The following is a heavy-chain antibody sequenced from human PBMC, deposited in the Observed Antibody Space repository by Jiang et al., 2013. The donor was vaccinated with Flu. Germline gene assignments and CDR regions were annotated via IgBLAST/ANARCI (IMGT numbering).Heavy chain of an antibody. CDR2: IIPIFGTA. V-gene: IGHV1-69*01. J-gene: IGHJ4*02. CDR3: ASAAALYDILTGYQESYFDY. Sequence: SGAEVKKPGSSVKVSCKASGGTFSSYAISWVRQAPGQGLEWMGGIIPIFGTANYAQKFQGRVTITADESTSTAYMELSSLRSEDTAVYYCASAAALYDILTGYQESYFDYWAEGTLGHRLL. D-gene: IGHD3-9*01. CDR1: GGTFSSYA.